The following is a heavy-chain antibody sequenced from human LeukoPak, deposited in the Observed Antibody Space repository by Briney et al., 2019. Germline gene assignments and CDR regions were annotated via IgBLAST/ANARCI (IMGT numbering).Heavy chain of an antibody. CDR3: ARGRGVTMVRGVIDY. D-gene: IGHD3-10*01. CDR1: GGSFSGYY. V-gene: IGHV4-34*01. Sequence: SETLSLTCAVYGGSFSGYYWSWIRQPPGKGLEWIGEINHSGSTNYNPSLKSRVTISVDTSKNQYPLERSSVTAADTAVYYCARGRGVTMVRGVIDYWGQGTVVTVSS. CDR2: INHSGST. J-gene: IGHJ4*02.